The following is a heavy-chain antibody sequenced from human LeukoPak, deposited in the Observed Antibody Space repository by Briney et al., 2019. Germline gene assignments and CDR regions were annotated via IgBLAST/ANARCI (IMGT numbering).Heavy chain of an antibody. CDR1: GSSISGSSYY. CDR2: IYYSGST. V-gene: IGHV4-39*07. Sequence: PSETLSLTCTASGSSISGSSYYWGWIRQPPGKGLEWIGSIYYSGSTYYNPSLKSRVTISVDTSKNQFSLKLSSVTAADTAVYYCARVIATLPDPWYFDYWGQGTLVTVSS. J-gene: IGHJ4*02. CDR3: ARVIATLPDPWYFDY. D-gene: IGHD1-26*01.